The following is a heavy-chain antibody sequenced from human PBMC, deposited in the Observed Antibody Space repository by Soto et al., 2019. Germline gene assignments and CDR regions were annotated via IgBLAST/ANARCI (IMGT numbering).Heavy chain of an antibody. CDR2: ISAYNGNT. Sequence: QVQLVQSGAEVKKPGASVKVSCKASGYTFTSYGISWVRQAPGQGLEWVGWISAYNGNTNYAQQLQGRVTMTTYTARSTPYGELGSLRSDESGVYYCATVLGGQTGYYDYYKDVWGKGTTVTVSS. CDR3: ATVLGGQTGYYDYYKDV. D-gene: IGHD3-16*01. V-gene: IGHV1-18*01. CDR1: GYTFTSYG. J-gene: IGHJ6*03.